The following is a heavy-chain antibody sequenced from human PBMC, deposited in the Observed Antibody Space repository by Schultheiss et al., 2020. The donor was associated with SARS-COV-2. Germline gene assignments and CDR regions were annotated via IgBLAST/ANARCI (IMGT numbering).Heavy chain of an antibody. CDR2: INHSGST. CDR3: ARGVVGLNLLYCSSTSCYKRSWFDP. D-gene: IGHD2-2*02. CDR1: GGSVTNYY. Sequence: SETLSLTCAVYGGSVTNYYWNWIRQPPGRGLEWIGEINHSGSTNYNPSLKSRVTISVDTSKNQFSLKLSSVTAADTAVYYCARGVVGLNLLYCSSTSCYKRSWFDPWGQGTLVTVSS. J-gene: IGHJ5*02. V-gene: IGHV4-34*01.